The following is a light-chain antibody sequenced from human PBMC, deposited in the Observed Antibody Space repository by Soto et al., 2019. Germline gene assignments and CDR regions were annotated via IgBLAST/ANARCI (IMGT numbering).Light chain of an antibody. CDR3: SSYAGSKNLV. J-gene: IGLJ2*01. CDR2: EVS. Sequence: QSALTQPPSASGSPGQSVTIYCTGTSSDAGGYNYVSWYQQHPGKAPKLMIYEVSKRPSGVPDRFSGSKSGNTASLAVSGLQAEDEADYYCSSYAGSKNLVFGGGTQLTVL. V-gene: IGLV2-8*01. CDR1: SSDAGGYNY.